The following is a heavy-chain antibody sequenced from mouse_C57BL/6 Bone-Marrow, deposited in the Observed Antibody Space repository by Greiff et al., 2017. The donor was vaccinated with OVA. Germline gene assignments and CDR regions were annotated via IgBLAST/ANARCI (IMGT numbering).Heavy chain of an antibody. Sequence: VQLQQSDAELVKPGASVKISCKVSGYTFTDHTIHWMKQRPEQGLEWIGYIYPRDGSTKYNEKFKGKATLTADKSASTAYMQLNSLTSEDSAVYFCAILWDGYHYAMDYWGQGTSVTVSS. CDR1: GYTFTDHT. V-gene: IGHV1-78*01. CDR2: IYPRDGST. CDR3: AILWDGYHYAMDY. D-gene: IGHD2-3*01. J-gene: IGHJ4*01.